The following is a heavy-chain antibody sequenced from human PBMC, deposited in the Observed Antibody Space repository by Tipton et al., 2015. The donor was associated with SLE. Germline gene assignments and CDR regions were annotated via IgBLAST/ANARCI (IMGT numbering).Heavy chain of an antibody. Sequence: TLSLTCAVYGGSFSDYYWSWIRQTPGEGLEWIGEINHTGGTNYNPSLESRVTMSVDTSKNQFSLKLSSVTAADTAMYYCAREGYSGGWDGDFDNWGQGARSPSPQ. CDR3: AREGYSGGWDGDFDN. CDR1: GGSFSDYY. D-gene: IGHD6-19*01. V-gene: IGHV4-34*01. CDR2: INHTGGT. J-gene: IGHJ4*02.